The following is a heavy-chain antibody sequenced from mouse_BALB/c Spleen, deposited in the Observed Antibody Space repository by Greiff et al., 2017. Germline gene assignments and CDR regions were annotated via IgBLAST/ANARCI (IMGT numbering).Heavy chain of an antibody. CDR1: GYSITSDYA. CDR2: ISYSGST. J-gene: IGHJ2*01. Sequence: VQLKQSGPGLVKPSQSLSLTCTVTGYSITSDYAWNWIRQFPGNKLEWMGYISYSGSTSYNPSLKSRISITRDTSKNQFFLQLNSVTTEDTATYYCARGLRLYFDYWGQGTTLTVSS. V-gene: IGHV3-2*02. D-gene: IGHD2-2*01. CDR3: ARGLRLYFDY.